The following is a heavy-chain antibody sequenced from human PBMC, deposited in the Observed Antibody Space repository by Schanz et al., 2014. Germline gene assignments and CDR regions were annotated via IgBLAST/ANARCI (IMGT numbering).Heavy chain of an antibody. CDR1: GFSFTTYA. D-gene: IGHD1-26*01. V-gene: IGHV3-23*01. Sequence: EVQLLESGGGLAQPGGSLRLSCASSGFSFTTYAMSGFRQAPGKGLEWVSSISSGGGSTYYADSVKGRFTISRDNSKSTLDLQMSSLATEDTAVYYCARDRGGRGQGTLVTVSS. CDR2: ISSGGGST. J-gene: IGHJ4*02. CDR3: ARDRGG.